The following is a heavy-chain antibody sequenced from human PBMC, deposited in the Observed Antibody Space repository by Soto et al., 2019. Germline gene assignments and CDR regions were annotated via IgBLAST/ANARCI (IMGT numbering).Heavy chain of an antibody. Sequence: QVQLVESGGGVVQPGRSLRLSCAASGFTFSSYGMHWVRQAPGKGLEWAAVISYDGSNKYYADSVKGRFTISRDNSKNTLYLQMSSLRAEDTAVYYCAKDPAAAGTRNKYYFDYWGQGTLVTVSS. V-gene: IGHV3-30*18. J-gene: IGHJ4*02. CDR1: GFTFSSYG. CDR2: ISYDGSNK. CDR3: AKDPAAAGTRNKYYFDY. D-gene: IGHD6-13*01.